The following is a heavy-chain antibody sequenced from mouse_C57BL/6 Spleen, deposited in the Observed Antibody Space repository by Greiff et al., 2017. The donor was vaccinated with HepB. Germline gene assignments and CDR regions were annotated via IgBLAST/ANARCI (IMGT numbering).Heavy chain of an antibody. Sequence: QVQLQQSGAELVRPGASVTLSCKASGYTFTDYEMHWVKQTPVHGLEWIGAIDPETGGTAYNQKFKGKAILTADKSSSTAYMELRSLTSEDSSVYYCTRGYGSSYVPWFAYWGQGTLVTVSA. CDR1: GYTFTDYE. D-gene: IGHD1-1*01. CDR2: IDPETGGT. V-gene: IGHV1-15*01. J-gene: IGHJ3*01. CDR3: TRGYGSSYVPWFAY.